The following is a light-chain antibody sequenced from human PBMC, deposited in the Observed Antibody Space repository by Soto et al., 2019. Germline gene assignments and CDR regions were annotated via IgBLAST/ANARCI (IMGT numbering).Light chain of an antibody. CDR1: SSDIDGYDY. Sequence: QPVLTQPASVSGSPGQSITMSCTGASSDIDGYDYVSWYQHHPGEAPKLLIYDVTNRPSGVSNRFSASKSGNTASLTISGLQAEDEAHYYCSSYTSRNTVVFGGGTKLTVL. CDR3: SSYTSRNTVV. V-gene: IGLV2-14*01. CDR2: DVT. J-gene: IGLJ2*01.